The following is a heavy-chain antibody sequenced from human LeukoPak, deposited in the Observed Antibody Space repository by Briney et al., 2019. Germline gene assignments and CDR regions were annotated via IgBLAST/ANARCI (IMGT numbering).Heavy chain of an antibody. CDR1: GFTFGKYW. CDR3: ARDQYDTWSRRGNFDS. Sequence: QSGGSLRLSCVASGFTFGKYWMSWVRQAPGKGLEWAANIKLDGSEKNYVDSVKGRFTISRDNTKNSLYLQMNSLRVEDTAVFYCARDQYDTWSRRGNFDSWGQGTLVIVSS. CDR2: IKLDGSEK. D-gene: IGHD3-3*01. V-gene: IGHV3-7*03. J-gene: IGHJ4*02.